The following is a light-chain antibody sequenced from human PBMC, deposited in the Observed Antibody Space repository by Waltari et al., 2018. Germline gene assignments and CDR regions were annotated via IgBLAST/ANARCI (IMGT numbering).Light chain of an antibody. Sequence: EIVMTQSPAILSVSPGERATLSCRASQSVSNKIAWYQQKPGHAPRLLIYGASTRATGIPARFSGSGSETEVTRTISSLQSEDFAVYHCQQYNKWPETFGQGTKVQIK. V-gene: IGKV3-15*01. CDR3: QQYNKWPET. J-gene: IGKJ1*01. CDR1: QSVSNK. CDR2: GAS.